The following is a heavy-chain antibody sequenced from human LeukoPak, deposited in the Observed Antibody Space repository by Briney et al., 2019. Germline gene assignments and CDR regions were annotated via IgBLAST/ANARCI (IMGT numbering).Heavy chain of an antibody. Sequence: SETLSLTCEVYGGSFSGYSWSWIRQPPGKGLEWIGEINHSGSTNYNPSLKSRVTISVDTSKNQFSLKLSSVTAAGTGVYYCARDPGGIAARLLKFNPWGQGTLVTVSS. D-gene: IGHD6-6*01. CDR2: INHSGST. CDR1: GGSFSGYS. CDR3: ARDPGGIAARLLKFNP. V-gene: IGHV4-34*01. J-gene: IGHJ5*02.